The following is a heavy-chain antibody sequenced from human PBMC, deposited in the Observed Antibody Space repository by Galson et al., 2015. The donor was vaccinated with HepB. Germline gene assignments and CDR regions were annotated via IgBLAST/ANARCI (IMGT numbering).Heavy chain of an antibody. CDR2: ISGSGVGT. J-gene: IGHJ4*02. Sequence: SLRLSCAASGFTFSSYAMSWVRQAPGKGLEWVSAISGSGVGTYYADSVKGRFTISRDNSKNTLYLQINSLRAEDTAVYYCATYSGYDHFDYWGQGTLVTVSS. V-gene: IGHV3-23*01. CDR1: GFTFSSYA. D-gene: IGHD5-12*01. CDR3: ATYSGYDHFDY.